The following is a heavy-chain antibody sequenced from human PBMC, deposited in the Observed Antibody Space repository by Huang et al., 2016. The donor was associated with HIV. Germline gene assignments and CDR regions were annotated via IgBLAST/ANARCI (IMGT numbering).Heavy chain of an antibody. CDR2: ITEGCNNR. CDR1: GFTFSSYA. Sequence: EVLLLESGGGLVQPGGSLRLSCVASGFTFSSYAMSWVRQGPGKGLEWVSGITEGCNNRYYAHSVKGRFAGSRDDSTNTLYLQMNSLRAEDTAVYYCAKDADTSGYDVLGPFGSWGQGTLVTVSS. CDR3: AKDADTSGYDVLGPFGS. D-gene: IGHD3-3*01. V-gene: IGHV3-23*01. J-gene: IGHJ4*02.